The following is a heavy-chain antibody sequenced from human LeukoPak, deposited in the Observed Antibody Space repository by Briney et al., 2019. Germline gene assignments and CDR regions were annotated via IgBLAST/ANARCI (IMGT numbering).Heavy chain of an antibody. CDR2: MNPNSGDT. CDR1: GYTFTSYD. J-gene: IGHJ5*01. CDR3: ARASGSYWWFDS. D-gene: IGHD1-26*01. V-gene: IGHV1-2*02. Sequence: ASVKVSCKASGYTFTSYDINWVRQATGQGLEWMGWMNPNSGDTNYAQKFQGSVTMTRDTSISTVYMELSRLRSDDTAVYYCARASGSYWWFDSWGQGTLVTVSS.